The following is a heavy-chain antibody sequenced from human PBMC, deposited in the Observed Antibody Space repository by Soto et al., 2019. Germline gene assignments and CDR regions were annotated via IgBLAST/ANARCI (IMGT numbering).Heavy chain of an antibody. Sequence: GASVKVSCKASGYTFTSYAMHWVRQAPGQRLEWMGWINAGNGNTKYSQKFQGRVTITRDTSASTAYMEPSSLRSEDTAVYYCARSTMVRGMTNWFDPWGQGTLVTVYS. V-gene: IGHV1-3*01. CDR1: GYTFTSYA. CDR2: INAGNGNT. CDR3: ARSTMVRGMTNWFDP. D-gene: IGHD3-10*01. J-gene: IGHJ5*02.